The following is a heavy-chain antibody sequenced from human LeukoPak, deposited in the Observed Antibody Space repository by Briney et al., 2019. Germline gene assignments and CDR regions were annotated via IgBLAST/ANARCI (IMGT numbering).Heavy chain of an antibody. J-gene: IGHJ4*02. D-gene: IGHD2-15*01. CDR2: INTDEITT. V-gene: IGHV3-74*01. CDR1: GFTFSNFR. CDR3: ARGHYCSGGSCYYHYFDN. Sequence: GGSLRLSCAASGFTFSNFRMHWVRQAPGKGLVWVSRINTDEITTSYADSVKGRFTISRDNAKNTLYLQMDSLRVEDTAVYYCARGHYCSGGSCYYHYFDNWGQRTLVTVSS.